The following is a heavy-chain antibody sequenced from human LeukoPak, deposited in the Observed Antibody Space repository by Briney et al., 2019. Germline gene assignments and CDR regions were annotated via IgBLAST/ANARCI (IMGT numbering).Heavy chain of an antibody. Sequence: PGGSLRLSCAASGFTFSSYSMNWVRQAPGKGLEWVSYISSSSSTIYYADSVKGRFTISRDNSKNTLYLRMNSLRAEDTAVYYCAKGARQQLVHRDFYYMNVWGKGTTVTISS. CDR2: ISSSSSTI. CDR3: AKGARQQLVHRDFYYMNV. J-gene: IGHJ6*03. V-gene: IGHV3-48*01. CDR1: GFTFSSYS. D-gene: IGHD6-13*01.